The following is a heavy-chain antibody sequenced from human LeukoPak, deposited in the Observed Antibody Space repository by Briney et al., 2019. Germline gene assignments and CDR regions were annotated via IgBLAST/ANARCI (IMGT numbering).Heavy chain of an antibody. V-gene: IGHV3-23*01. J-gene: IGHJ4*02. CDR3: AKSPAHDY. CDR2: ISGSGGST. D-gene: IGHD2-2*01. CDR1: GFTFRSFA. Sequence: GRSLRLSCAVSGFTFRSFAMSAVREAPGEGVEWVSAISGSGGSTYYADSVRGRFTISRDNSKNTLYLQMNSLRAEDTAVYYCAKSPAHDYWGQGTLVTVSS.